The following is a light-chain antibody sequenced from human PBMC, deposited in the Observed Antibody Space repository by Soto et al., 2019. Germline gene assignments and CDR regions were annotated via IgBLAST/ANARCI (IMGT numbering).Light chain of an antibody. CDR3: SSYTSTFTLV. CDR2: DVS. V-gene: IGLV2-14*01. CDR1: SSDVGAYNY. Sequence: QSALTQPASVSGSPGQSITISCTGTSSDVGAYNYVSWYQQHPGKVPKLIIYDVSNRPSGVSNRFSGSKSANTASLTISGLQADDEADYYCSSYTSTFTLVFGIGTKVTVL. J-gene: IGLJ1*01.